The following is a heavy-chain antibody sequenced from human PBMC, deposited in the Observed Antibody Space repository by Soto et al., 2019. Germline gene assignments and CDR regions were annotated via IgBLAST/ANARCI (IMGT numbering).Heavy chain of an antibody. V-gene: IGHV1-24*01. D-gene: IGHD3-22*01. J-gene: IGHJ3*02. CDR3: ATLRTLSYYYDSSGYLDAFDI. CDR2: FDPEDGET. Sequence: ASVKVSCKVSGYTLTELSMHWVRQAPGKGLEWKGGFDPEDGETIYAQKFQGRVTMTEDTSTDTAYMELSSLRSEDTAVYYCATLRTLSYYYDSSGYLDAFDIWGQGTMVTVSS. CDR1: GYTLTELS.